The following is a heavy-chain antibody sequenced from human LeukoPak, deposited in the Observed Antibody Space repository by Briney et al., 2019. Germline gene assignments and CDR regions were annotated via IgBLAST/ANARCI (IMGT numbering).Heavy chain of an antibody. D-gene: IGHD3-10*01. CDR1: GITLSNYG. J-gene: IGHJ4*02. CDR3: AKRGIVIRAVIIVGFHKEAYYFDY. V-gene: IGHV3-23*01. CDR2: ISDSGGRT. Sequence: GGSLRLSCAVSGITLSNYGMSWVRQAPGKGLEWVAGISDSGGRTNYADSVKGRFTISRDNPKNTLYPQMNSLRAEDTAVYFCAKRGIVIRAVIIVGFHKEAYYFDYWGQGALVTVSS.